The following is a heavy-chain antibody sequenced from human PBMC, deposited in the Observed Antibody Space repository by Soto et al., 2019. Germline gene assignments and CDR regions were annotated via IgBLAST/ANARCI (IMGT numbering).Heavy chain of an antibody. J-gene: IGHJ2*01. CDR3: ARHVGFYWYFDL. D-gene: IGHD1-26*01. CDR2: IYSGGNT. CDR1: GFTVSSSY. Sequence: PGGSLRLSCAASGFTVSSSYMCWVRQAPGKGLEWVSSIYSGGNTYYADSVRGRFTISTDNSKDTLYLQMNSLRVDDTAMYYCARHVGFYWYFDLWGRGTLVTVSS. V-gene: IGHV3-66*04.